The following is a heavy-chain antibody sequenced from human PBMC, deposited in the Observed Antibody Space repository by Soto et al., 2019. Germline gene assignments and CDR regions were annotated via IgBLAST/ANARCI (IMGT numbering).Heavy chain of an antibody. CDR3: ATDAPHRLLPGTVFNAY. J-gene: IGHJ4*02. D-gene: IGHD2-21*01. Sequence: GGSLRLSCAASEFNLSPYSVNWVRQAPGKGLEWVSSISISGTYIDYADSAMGRFTISRDNAKGSLYLQMNSLRAEDTPVYYCATDAPHRLLPGTVFNAYWGPGTLVTRSS. CDR1: EFNLSPYS. CDR2: ISISGTYI. V-gene: IGHV3-21*01.